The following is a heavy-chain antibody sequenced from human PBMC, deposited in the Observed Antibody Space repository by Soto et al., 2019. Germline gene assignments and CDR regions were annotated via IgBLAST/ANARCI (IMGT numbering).Heavy chain of an antibody. CDR3: AREWFGEFNWFDP. CDR1: GFTVSRSY. CDR2: IYSGGNT. Sequence: GGSLRLSCAASGFTVSRSYMNWVRQAPGRGLEWVSVIYSGGNTYYADSVKGRFTISRDTSKNTLYLQMNSLRTEDTAVYYCAREWFGEFNWFDPWGQGTLVTVSS. J-gene: IGHJ5*02. D-gene: IGHD3-10*01. V-gene: IGHV3-66*01.